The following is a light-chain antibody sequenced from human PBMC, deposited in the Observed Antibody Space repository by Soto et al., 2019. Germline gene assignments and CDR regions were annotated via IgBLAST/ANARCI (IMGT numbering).Light chain of an antibody. V-gene: IGKV3-20*01. J-gene: IGKJ2*01. CDR2: GAY. CDR3: QQYVDSPRYT. CDR1: QSVNNNY. Sequence: ESVLTQSPGTLSLSPGERATLSCRASQSVNNNYLAWYQQRPGQAPRLHIYGAYSRATGIPDRFRGSGSGTELTITISRLEPEDFAVYYCQQYVDSPRYTFGGGTELEIK.